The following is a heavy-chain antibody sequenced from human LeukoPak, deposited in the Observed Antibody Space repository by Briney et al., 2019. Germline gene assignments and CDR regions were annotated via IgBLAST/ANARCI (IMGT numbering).Heavy chain of an antibody. J-gene: IGHJ4*02. CDR3: ARGSYYYGSRSFPPDY. D-gene: IGHD3-10*01. Sequence: ASVKVSCKASGYTFTGYYMHWVRQAPGQGLEWMGWINPNSGGTNYAQKFQGWVTMTRDTSISTAYMELSRLRSDDTAVYYCARGSYYYGSRSFPPDYWGQGTLVTVSS. CDR2: INPNSGGT. CDR1: GYTFTGYY. V-gene: IGHV1-2*04.